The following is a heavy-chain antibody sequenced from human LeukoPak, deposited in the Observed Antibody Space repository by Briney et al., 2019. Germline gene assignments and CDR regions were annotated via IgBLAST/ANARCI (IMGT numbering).Heavy chain of an antibody. CDR1: GYTFSSYH. V-gene: IGHV1-46*01. J-gene: IGHJ4*02. CDR3: AREASGGYFDY. CDR2: INPTGDST. D-gene: IGHD4-23*01. Sequence: ASVKVSCKASGYTFSSYHMHWVRQAPGQGLEWVGLINPTGDSTNYAQKFRGRVTMTRDASTSTVYMDLNSLTSEDTAVYYCAREASGGYFDYWGQGTLVTVSS.